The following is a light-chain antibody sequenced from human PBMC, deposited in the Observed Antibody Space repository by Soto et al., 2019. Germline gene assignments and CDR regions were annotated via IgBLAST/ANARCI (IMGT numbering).Light chain of an antibody. J-gene: IGKJ1*01. CDR1: QTINDW. V-gene: IGKV1-5*01. Sequence: DIQMTQSPSTLSASVGDRVTITCRASQTINDWLAWYQQKPGKAPKLLIPEASNLESGVPSRFGGSGSGTEFTLTISSLQTADFATYYCQQYNTYPWTFGQGTKVEIK. CDR2: EAS. CDR3: QQYNTYPWT.